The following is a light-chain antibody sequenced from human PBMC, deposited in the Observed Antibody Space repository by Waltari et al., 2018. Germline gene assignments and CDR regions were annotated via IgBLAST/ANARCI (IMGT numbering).Light chain of an antibody. CDR1: QSISRY. CDR2: AAS. V-gene: IGKV3-20*01. J-gene: IGKJ1*01. Sequence: EIVLTQSPGTLSLSPGERATLSCRASQSISRYLAWYQQTPGQAPRLRIYAASSRATGIPYRCSGSGSGTDFSLTISRLEPEDFAVYYCQNHERLPAMFGQGTKVEIK. CDR3: QNHERLPAM.